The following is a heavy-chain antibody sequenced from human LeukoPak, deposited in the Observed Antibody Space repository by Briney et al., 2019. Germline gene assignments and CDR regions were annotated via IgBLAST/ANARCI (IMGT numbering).Heavy chain of an antibody. Sequence: GGSLRLSCAASGFTFSSYEIHWVRQAPGKGLEWLSYISSSGSTIKYADSVKGRFTISRDNAKNSLYLQMNSLRAEDTAVYYCARVTPPITMIVDPNFDYWGQGTLVTVSS. J-gene: IGHJ4*02. CDR3: ARVTPPITMIVDPNFDY. V-gene: IGHV3-48*03. D-gene: IGHD3-22*01. CDR2: ISSSGSTI. CDR1: GFTFSSYE.